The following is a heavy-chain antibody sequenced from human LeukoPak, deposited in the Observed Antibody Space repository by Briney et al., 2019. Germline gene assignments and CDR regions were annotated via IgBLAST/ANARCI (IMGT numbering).Heavy chain of an antibody. Sequence: SVKVSCKASGGTFSSYAISWVRQAPGQGLEWMGGIIPIFGTANYAQKFQGRVTITADESTSTAYMELSSLRSEDTAVYYCAKSPYYYDSSARAYFDYWGQGTLVTVSS. CDR2: IIPIFGTA. CDR3: AKSPYYYDSSARAYFDY. CDR1: GGTFSSYA. J-gene: IGHJ4*02. V-gene: IGHV1-69*13. D-gene: IGHD3-22*01.